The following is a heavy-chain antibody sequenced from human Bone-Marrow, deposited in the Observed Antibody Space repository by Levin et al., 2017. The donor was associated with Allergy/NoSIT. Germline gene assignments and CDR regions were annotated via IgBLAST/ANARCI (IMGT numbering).Heavy chain of an antibody. Sequence: SETLSLTCSVSGGSITNSYWHWIRQTPGKGLEWIGYIFHSGSTSYNPSLKSRVTISPGTSKKQFSLRLTSVTAADTAVYFCARTSPDYYYDSSGSLISWFDPWGQGTVVTVSS. J-gene: IGHJ5*02. CDR3: ARTSPDYYYDSSGSLISWFDP. V-gene: IGHV4-59*01. CDR1: GGSITNSY. CDR2: IFHSGST. D-gene: IGHD3-22*01.